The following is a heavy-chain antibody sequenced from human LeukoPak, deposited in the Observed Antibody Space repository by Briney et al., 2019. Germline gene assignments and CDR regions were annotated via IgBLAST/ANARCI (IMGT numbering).Heavy chain of an antibody. D-gene: IGHD3-3*01. CDR1: GGSFSGYY. J-gene: IGHJ4*02. CDR3: ARHGPQFAVVLTIFGVPHGNFDY. V-gene: IGHV4-34*01. Sequence: SETLSLTCAVYGGSFSGYYWSWIRQPPGKGLEWIGEINHSGSTNYNPSLKSRVTISVDTSKNQFSLKLSSVTAADTAVYYCARHGPQFAVVLTIFGVPHGNFDYWGQGTLVTVSS. CDR2: INHSGST.